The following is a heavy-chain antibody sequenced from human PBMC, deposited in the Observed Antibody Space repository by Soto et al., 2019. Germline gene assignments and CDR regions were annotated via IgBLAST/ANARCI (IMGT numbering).Heavy chain of an antibody. CDR1: GGTFSRYT. J-gene: IGHJ5*02. Sequence: QVQLVQSGAEVKKPGSSVKVSCKASGGTFSRYTINWVRQARGQGLEWMGRIIPIAAIANYTQKFQGRVTITVDKSSTTVYMELSSLRSDDTAVYYCARGSTIVRGAPSWFDPWGQGTLVTVSS. V-gene: IGHV1-69*02. CDR2: IIPIAAIA. CDR3: ARGSTIVRGAPSWFDP. D-gene: IGHD3-10*01.